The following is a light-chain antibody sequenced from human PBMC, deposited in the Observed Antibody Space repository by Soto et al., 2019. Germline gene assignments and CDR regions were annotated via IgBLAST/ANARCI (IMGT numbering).Light chain of an antibody. V-gene: IGLV2-8*01. CDR1: SSDVGGYKF. Sequence: QSALTQPPSASGSPGQSVTISCTGTSSDVGGYKFVSWYQQHPGKAPKLLIYEVTQRPSGVPDRFSGSKSGNTASLTVSGLQAEDDADYYCSSYAGSNMGVFGTGNKLTVL. CDR3: SSYAGSNMGV. J-gene: IGLJ1*01. CDR2: EVT.